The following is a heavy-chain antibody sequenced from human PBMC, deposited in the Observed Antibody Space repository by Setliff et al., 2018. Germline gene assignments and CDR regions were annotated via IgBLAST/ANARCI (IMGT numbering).Heavy chain of an antibody. J-gene: IGHJ5*02. Sequence: SETLSLTCTVSGGSITSGSHYWSWIRQPAGKALEWIGYMYYSGNTNYNPSLKSRVAISIDTSKNQFSLKVNSVTAADTAIYYCARGPSKVQFDTWGRGIPVTVSS. CDR3: ARGPSKVQFDT. CDR2: MYYSGNT. CDR1: GGSITSGSHY. V-gene: IGHV4-61*10. D-gene: IGHD4-4*01.